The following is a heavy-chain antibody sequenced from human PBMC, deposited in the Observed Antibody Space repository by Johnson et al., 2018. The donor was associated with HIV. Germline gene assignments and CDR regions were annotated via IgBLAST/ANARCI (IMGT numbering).Heavy chain of an antibody. CDR3: AKESGWKCTGDCHRNGGDTFHF. Sequence: VQLVESGGGLVQPGGSLRLSCAASGFTFSSYWMSWVRQAPGKGLEWVANIKQDGSEKYYVDSVKGRFTISRANAKNSLYLQMNSLTAEDTAVYHCAKESGWKCTGDCHRNGGDTFHFWGQGTMVRVSS. CDR2: IKQDGSEK. J-gene: IGHJ3*01. D-gene: IGHD2-8*02. V-gene: IGHV3-7*04. CDR1: GFTFSSYW.